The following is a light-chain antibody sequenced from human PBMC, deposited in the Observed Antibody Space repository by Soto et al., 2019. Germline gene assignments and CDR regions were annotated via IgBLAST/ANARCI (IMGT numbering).Light chain of an antibody. CDR2: GAS. J-gene: IGKJ1*01. Sequence: DIQVTRCPSPLTQSVCGRATTTCRASQSVGTWVAWYQQKPGKAPNLLIYGASNMESGVPSRFSGNGSGTEFALTITSLQPDDFATYYCQQNYNTPQRFGQGTKVDIK. CDR1: QSVGTW. CDR3: QQNYNTPQR. V-gene: IGKV1-39*01.